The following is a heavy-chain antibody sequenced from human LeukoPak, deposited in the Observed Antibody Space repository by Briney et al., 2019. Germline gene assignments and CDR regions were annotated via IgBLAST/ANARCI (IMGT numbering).Heavy chain of an antibody. Sequence: SETLSLTCGVSRDSLRSGSNYWGSTRHPPGKTLEWIGSIYSSGSTYYNPSLKSRVIILIDTAKNHFSLNLSSVTAADTAVYYCARSDGYGLVGIWGQGTMITVSS. V-gene: IGHV4-39*07. CDR3: ARSDGYGLVGI. D-gene: IGHD3-10*01. J-gene: IGHJ3*02. CDR2: IYSSGST. CDR1: RDSLRSGSNY.